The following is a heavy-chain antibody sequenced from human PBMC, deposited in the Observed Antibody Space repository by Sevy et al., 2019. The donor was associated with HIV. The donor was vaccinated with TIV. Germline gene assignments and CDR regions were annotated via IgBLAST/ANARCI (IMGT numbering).Heavy chain of an antibody. J-gene: IGHJ6*03. CDR2: IYNSGST. Sequence: SETLSLTCTVSGDSISNYYGSWIRQPPGKGLEWIGYIYNSGSTNYNPSLKSRVTISVDTSKNQFSLKLSSVTAADTAVYYCASVVVVPAAKYFYFYYMDVSGKGTTVTVSS. CDR1: GDSISNYY. V-gene: IGHV4-59*01. D-gene: IGHD2-2*01. CDR3: ASVVVVPAAKYFYFYYMDV.